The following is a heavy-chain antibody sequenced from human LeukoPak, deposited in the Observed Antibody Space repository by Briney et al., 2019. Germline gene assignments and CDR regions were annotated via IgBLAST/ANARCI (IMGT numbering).Heavy chain of an antibody. Sequence: SGGSLRLSCAASGFSFSTYTMNWVRQAPGKGLEWVSSISSNIDYKYYTDSVKGRFTISRDNAKNSLYLQMNSLRAEDTAVYYCSRDPTYYLRYGYFDYWGQGALVTVSS. V-gene: IGHV3-21*01. CDR3: SRDPTYYLRYGYFDY. CDR1: GFSFSTYT. D-gene: IGHD1-26*01. J-gene: IGHJ4*02. CDR2: ISSNIDYK.